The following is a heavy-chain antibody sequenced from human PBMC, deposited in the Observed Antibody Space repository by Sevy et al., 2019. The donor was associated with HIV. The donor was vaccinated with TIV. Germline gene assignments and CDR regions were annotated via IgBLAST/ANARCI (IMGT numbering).Heavy chain of an antibody. V-gene: IGHV1-2*04. CDR2: INRNSGGT. D-gene: IGHD5-12*01. CDR3: ARMDIVATHDAFDI. Sequence: ASVKVSCKASGYTFTGYYMHWVRQAPGQGLEWMGWINRNSGGTNYAQKFQGWVTMTRDTSISTAYMELSRLRSDDRAGDYCARMDIVATHDAFDIWGQGTMVTVSS. J-gene: IGHJ3*02. CDR1: GYTFTGYY.